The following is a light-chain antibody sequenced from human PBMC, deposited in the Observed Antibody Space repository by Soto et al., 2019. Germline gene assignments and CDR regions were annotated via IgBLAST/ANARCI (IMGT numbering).Light chain of an antibody. Sequence: DIQMTQSPSTLSASAGDRVTITCRASQSIGSWLAWYQQKPGQAPKLLIYDASTLESGVPSRFSGSGSGTDFTLTISSLQPADFATYYCQQYNTCPYTFGEGTKLEIK. J-gene: IGKJ2*01. CDR2: DAS. CDR3: QQYNTCPYT. CDR1: QSIGSW. V-gene: IGKV1-5*01.